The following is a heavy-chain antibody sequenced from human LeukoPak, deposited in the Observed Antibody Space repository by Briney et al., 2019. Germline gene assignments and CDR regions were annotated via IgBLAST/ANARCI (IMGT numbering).Heavy chain of an antibody. V-gene: IGHV3-30-3*01. Sequence: GRSLRLSCAASGFTFSSYAMHWVRQAPGKGLEWVAVISYDGSNKYYADSVKGRFTISRDNSKNTLYLQMNSLRAEDTAVYYCARGYCSSTGCYPFDYWGQGTLVTVSS. J-gene: IGHJ4*02. CDR1: GFTFSSYA. CDR2: ISYDGSNK. CDR3: ARGYCSSTGCYPFDY. D-gene: IGHD2-2*01.